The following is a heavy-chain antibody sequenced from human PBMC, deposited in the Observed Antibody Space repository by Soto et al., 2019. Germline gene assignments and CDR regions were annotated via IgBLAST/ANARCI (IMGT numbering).Heavy chain of an antibody. CDR2: ISYNGGST. J-gene: IGHJ3*02. V-gene: IGHV3-30*04. CDR3: ATGSRAGVPPTRAFGI. D-gene: IGHD3-10*01. Sequence: ESGGALVQPGLSLRLSCAASGSTFSTYAIHWVRQAPGKGLEWAAVISYNGGSTSYADSVKGRFTVSRDNSKSTVNLQMNSLSVEDTAVYYCATGSRAGVPPTRAFGIWGQGTLVTVSS. CDR1: GSTFSTYA.